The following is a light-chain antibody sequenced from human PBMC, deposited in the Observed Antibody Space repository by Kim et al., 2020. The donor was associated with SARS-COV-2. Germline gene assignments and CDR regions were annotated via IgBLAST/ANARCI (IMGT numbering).Light chain of an antibody. CDR2: AAS. CDR1: QGIRND. J-gene: IGKJ2*01. Sequence: SASVGDRVTITCRASQGIRNDLGWYQQKPGKAPKLLIYAASSLQSGVPPRFSGSGSGTDFTLTISSLQPEDFATYYCLQDYNYPPTFGQGTKLEI. V-gene: IGKV1-6*01. CDR3: LQDYNYPPT.